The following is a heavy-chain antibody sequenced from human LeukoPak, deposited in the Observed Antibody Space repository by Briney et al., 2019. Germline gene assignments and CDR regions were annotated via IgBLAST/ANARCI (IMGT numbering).Heavy chain of an antibody. CDR3: ARKGIAAAQDDAFDI. J-gene: IGHJ3*02. Sequence: SETLSLTCTVSGYSINSGYYWGWIRQPPGKGLEWIGSIYHSGDTYYNPSLKSRVTISVDTSKNQFSLKLSSVTAADTAVYYCARKGIAAAQDDAFDIWGQGTMVTVSS. CDR2: IYHSGDT. D-gene: IGHD6-13*01. V-gene: IGHV4-38-2*02. CDR1: GYSINSGYY.